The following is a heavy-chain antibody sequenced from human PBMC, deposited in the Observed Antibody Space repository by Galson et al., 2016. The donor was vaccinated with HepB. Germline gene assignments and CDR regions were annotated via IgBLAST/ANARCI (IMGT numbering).Heavy chain of an antibody. V-gene: IGHV3-23*01. CDR2: IRGSGGGV. D-gene: IGHD3-10*01. CDR1: GFIFSTYA. CDR3: AKERGSRITMVRGVLDAFDM. J-gene: IGHJ3*02. Sequence: SLRLSCAASGFIFSTYAMNWVRQAPGKGLEWVSSIRGSGGGVDYADSVKGRFTISRDNSKNTLYLQMSSLRAEDTALYYCAKERGSRITMVRGVLDAFDMWGQGTMVTVSS.